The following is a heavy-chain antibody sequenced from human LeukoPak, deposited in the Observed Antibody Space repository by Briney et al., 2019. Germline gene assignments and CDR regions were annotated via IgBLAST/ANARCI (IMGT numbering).Heavy chain of an antibody. Sequence: SETLSLTCTVSGGSISSYYWSWIRQPPVKGLEWIGYIYYSGSINYSPSLKSRVTISVDTSKNQFSLNLSSVTAADTAVYYCARGEYYYYGVDVWGQGTTVTVSS. J-gene: IGHJ6*02. CDR2: IYYSGSI. CDR3: ARGEYYYYGVDV. CDR1: GGSISSYY. V-gene: IGHV4-59*01.